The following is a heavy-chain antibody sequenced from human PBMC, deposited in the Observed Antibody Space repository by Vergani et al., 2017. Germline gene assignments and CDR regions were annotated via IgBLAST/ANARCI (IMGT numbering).Heavy chain of an antibody. CDR2: IYPGDSDT. CDR1: GYRFTSYW. CDR3: ARPRAYGSGTCPFDP. V-gene: IGHV5-51*01. D-gene: IGHD3-10*01. J-gene: IGHJ5*02. Sequence: EVQLVQSGAEVKKPGESLTISRKGSGYRFTSYWIGWVSQMPGKGLEWMGIIYPGDSDTRYSPSFQGQVTISADKSISTAYLQWSSLKASDTAMYYCARPRAYGSGTCPFDPWGQGTLVTVSS.